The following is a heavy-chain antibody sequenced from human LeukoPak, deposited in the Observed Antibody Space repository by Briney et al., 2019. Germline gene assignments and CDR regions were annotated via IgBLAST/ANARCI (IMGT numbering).Heavy chain of an antibody. D-gene: IGHD1-14*01. J-gene: IGHJ3*02. CDR3: ARHKTRTRAFDI. Sequence: SETLSLTCTVSGGSISSYYWSWIRQPPGKGLEWIGYIYYSGSTNYNPSLKSRVTISVDTSKNQFSLKLSSVTAADTAVFYCARHKTRTRAFDIWGQGTMVTVSS. CDR2: IYYSGST. CDR1: GGSISSYY. V-gene: IGHV4-59*01.